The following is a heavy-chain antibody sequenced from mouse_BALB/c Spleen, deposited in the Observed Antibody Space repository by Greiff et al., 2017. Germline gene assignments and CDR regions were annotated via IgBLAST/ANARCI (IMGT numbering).Heavy chain of an antibody. CDR2: IDPANGNT. CDR3: AGYYGSSYGEYFDV. V-gene: IGHV14-3*02. D-gene: IGHD1-1*01. CDR1: GFNIKDTY. J-gene: IGHJ1*01. Sequence: EVQLQQSGAELVKPGASVKLSCTASGFNIKDTYMHWVKQRPEQGLEWIGRIDPANGNTKYDPKFQGKATITADTSSNTAYLQLSSLTSEDTAVYYCAGYYGSSYGEYFDVWGAGTTVTVSS.